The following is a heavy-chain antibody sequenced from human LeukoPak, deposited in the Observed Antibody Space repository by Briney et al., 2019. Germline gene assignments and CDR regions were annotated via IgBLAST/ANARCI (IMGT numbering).Heavy chain of an antibody. CDR1: GYTFTGYY. CDR3: ARRRDYDFWSGYYSYYYGMDV. V-gene: IGHV1-2*02. Sequence: GASVKVSCKASGYTFTGYYMHWVRQAPGQGLEWMGWINPNSGGTNYAQKFQGRVTMTRDTSISTAYMELSRLRSDDTAVYYCARRRDYDFWSGYYSYYYGMDVWGQGTTATVSS. CDR2: INPNSGGT. J-gene: IGHJ6*02. D-gene: IGHD3-3*01.